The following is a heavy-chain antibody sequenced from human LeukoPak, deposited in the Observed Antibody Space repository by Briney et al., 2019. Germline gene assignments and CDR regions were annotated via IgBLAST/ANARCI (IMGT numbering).Heavy chain of an antibody. CDR2: ISYDGSNK. V-gene: IGHV3-30*18. D-gene: IGHD6-13*01. CDR1: GFTFSSYG. Sequence: GGSLRLSCAASGFTFSSYGMHWVRQAPGKGLEWVAVISYDGSNKYYADSVKGRFTISRDNSKNTPYLQMNSLRAEDTAVYYCAKDLGGSSSAGFDYWGQGTLVTVSS. CDR3: AKDLGGSSSAGFDY. J-gene: IGHJ4*02.